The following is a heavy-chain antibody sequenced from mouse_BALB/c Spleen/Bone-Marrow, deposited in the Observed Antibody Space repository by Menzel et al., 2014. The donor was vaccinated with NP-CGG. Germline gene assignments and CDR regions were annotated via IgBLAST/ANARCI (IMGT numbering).Heavy chain of an antibody. CDR3: ARPGLDYYGSSYFDV. V-gene: IGHV4-1*02. CDR1: GFDFSRYW. Sequence: EVKLVESGGGLVQPGGSLKLSCAASGFDFSRYWMSWVRQAPGKGLEWIGEINPDSSTINYTPSLKDRFIISRDNAKNTLCLQMSKVRSEDTALYYCARPGLDYYGSSYFDVWGAGTTVTVSS. J-gene: IGHJ1*01. D-gene: IGHD1-1*01. CDR2: INPDSSTI.